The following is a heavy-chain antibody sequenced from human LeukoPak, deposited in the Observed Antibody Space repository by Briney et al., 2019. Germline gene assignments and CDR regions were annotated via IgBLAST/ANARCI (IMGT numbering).Heavy chain of an antibody. J-gene: IGHJ4*02. CDR3: ARDLGWLQSDY. D-gene: IGHD5-24*01. CDR2: IKKDGSEQ. CDR1: GFSFSDHW. V-gene: IGHV3-7*01. Sequence: GGSLRLSCVASGFSFSDHWMNWFRQAPGKGLEWVATIKKDGSEQYYVDSMKGRFTISRDNAKNSVYPQINSLRAEDTAVYYCARDLGWLQSDYWGQGTLVTVSS.